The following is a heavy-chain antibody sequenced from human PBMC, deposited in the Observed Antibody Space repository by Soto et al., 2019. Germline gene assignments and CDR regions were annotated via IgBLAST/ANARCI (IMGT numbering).Heavy chain of an antibody. CDR2: ISGSGGST. Sequence: GGSLRLSCAASGFTFSSYAMSWVRQAPGKGLEWVSAISGSGGSTYYADSVKGRFTISRENSKNTLYLQMNSLRAEDTAVYYCAKDGSYDILTGYYPERNWFDPWGQGTLVTVSS. CDR3: AKDGSYDILTGYYPERNWFDP. J-gene: IGHJ5*02. V-gene: IGHV3-23*01. CDR1: GFTFSSYA. D-gene: IGHD3-9*01.